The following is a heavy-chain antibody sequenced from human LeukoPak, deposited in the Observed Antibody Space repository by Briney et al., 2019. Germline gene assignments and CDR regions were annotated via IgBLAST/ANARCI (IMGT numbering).Heavy chain of an antibody. CDR1: GFIVSSSY. CDR2: IYSGGST. J-gene: IGHJ4*02. V-gene: IGHV3-66*01. CDR3: VRDDDRPDNGLDY. Sequence: GGSLRLSCAASGFIVSSSYMSWVRQAPGKGLEWVSVIYSGGSTHYADSVKGRFTISRDNSKNTLYLQMNSLRAEDTAVYYCVRDDDRPDNGLDYWGQGTLVTVSS. D-gene: IGHD3-22*01.